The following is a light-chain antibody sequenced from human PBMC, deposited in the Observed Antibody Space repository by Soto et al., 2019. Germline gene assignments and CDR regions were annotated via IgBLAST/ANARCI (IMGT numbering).Light chain of an antibody. Sequence: EIVLTQSPATLSLSPGERATLSCRASQSVSSYLAWYQQKPGQAPRLLIYDASNRATGIPARLSGSGSGTDFTLTISSLEPEDFAVYYCQQRSNWPQNTFGQGTKLEIK. J-gene: IGKJ2*01. V-gene: IGKV3-11*01. CDR1: QSVSSY. CDR3: QQRSNWPQNT. CDR2: DAS.